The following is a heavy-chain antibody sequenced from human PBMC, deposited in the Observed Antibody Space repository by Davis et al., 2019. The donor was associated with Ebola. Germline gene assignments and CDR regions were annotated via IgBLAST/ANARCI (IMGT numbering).Heavy chain of an antibody. J-gene: IGHJ6*03. D-gene: IGHD3-10*01. CDR2: VHYSGGT. CDR3: AREARITMLRGGIYSYYYMDV. CDR1: DGSMSSYY. Sequence: PSETLSLTCTVSDGSMSSYYWSWIRQPPGKGLEWIGYVHYSGGTNYNPSLQSRVTMSLDPSKTQFSLKLSSVNAADTAVYYCAREARITMLRGGIYSYYYMDVWGKGTTVTVSS. V-gene: IGHV4-59*01.